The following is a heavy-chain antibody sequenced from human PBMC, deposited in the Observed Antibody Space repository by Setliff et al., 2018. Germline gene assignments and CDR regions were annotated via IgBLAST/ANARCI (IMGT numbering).Heavy chain of an antibody. CDR3: ARGEHIVSGDFYHYIDV. CDR1: GYTLSKYY. J-gene: IGHJ6*03. Sequence: VKVSCKASGYTLSKYYMHWVRQAPGQGLEWMGIINPSGGLTRYAQKFQGRVTMTRDTSTNTVYLEVSSLRSEDTAVYYCARGEHIVSGDFYHYIDVWGKGTTVTVSS. V-gene: IGHV1-46*01. D-gene: IGHD2-15*01. CDR2: INPSGGLT.